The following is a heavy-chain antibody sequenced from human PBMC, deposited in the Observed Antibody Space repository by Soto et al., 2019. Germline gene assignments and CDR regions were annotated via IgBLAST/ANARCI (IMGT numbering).Heavy chain of an antibody. CDR3: AKKVPGSNPLDS. V-gene: IGHV3-66*01. D-gene: IGHD1-1*01. CDR2: IYSDGRT. CDR1: GFTVSNNY. Sequence: PGGSLRLSCAASGFTVSNNYLSWVRQAPGRGLEWVSVIYSDGRTFYADSVKGRFTISRDNSKNTLYLQMISLRVEDTAVYYCAKKVPGSNPLDSWGQGALVTVSS. J-gene: IGHJ4*02.